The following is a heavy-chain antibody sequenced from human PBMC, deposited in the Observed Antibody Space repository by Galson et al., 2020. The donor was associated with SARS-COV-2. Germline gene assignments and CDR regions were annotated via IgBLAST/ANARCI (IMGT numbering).Heavy chain of an antibody. V-gene: IGHV4-39*07. CDR2: VYYNGKA. CDR1: SGFHSSTSYY. J-gene: IGHJ4*01. CDR3: ARKEATYDY. Sequence: ASETLSLTCSVSSGFHSSTSYYWGWIRQPPGKGLEWIGSVYYNGKAFYNPSLKPRLTISVDTSKNQFSLTLTSVTAADTAIYYCARKEATYDYWGHGILVTVSS.